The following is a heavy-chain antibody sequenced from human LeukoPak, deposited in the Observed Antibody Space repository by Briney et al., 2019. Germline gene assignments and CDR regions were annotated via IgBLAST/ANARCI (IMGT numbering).Heavy chain of an antibody. CDR3: AGTHAMVRGVTHPQGFDY. CDR1: GYTFTSYD. V-gene: IGHV1-8*01. J-gene: IGHJ4*02. D-gene: IGHD3-10*01. CDR2: MNPNSGNT. Sequence: ASVKVSCKASGYTFTSYDINWVRQATGQGLEWMGWMNPNSGNTGYAQKFQGRVTMTRNTSISTAYMELSSLRSEDTAVYYCAGTHAMVRGVTHPQGFDYWGQGTLVTVSS.